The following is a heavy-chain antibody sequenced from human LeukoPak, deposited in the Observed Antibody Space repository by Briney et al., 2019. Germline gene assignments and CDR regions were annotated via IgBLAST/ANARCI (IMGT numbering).Heavy chain of an antibody. V-gene: IGHV6-1*01. CDR2: TYYRSKWYN. J-gene: IGHJ4*02. D-gene: IGHD6-13*01. CDR1: GDSVSSNSAS. Sequence: SQTLSLTCAISGDSVSSNSASWNWIRQSPSRCLEWLGITYYRSKWYNDYAVSVKSRITINPDTSKNQVSLQLNSVTPEDTAVYFCARGRIAAGNYFDYWGQGTLVTGSS. CDR3: ARGRIAAGNYFDY.